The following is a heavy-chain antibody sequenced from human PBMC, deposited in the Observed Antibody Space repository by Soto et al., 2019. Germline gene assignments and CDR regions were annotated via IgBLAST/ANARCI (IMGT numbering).Heavy chain of an antibody. D-gene: IGHD3-9*01. CDR3: ARVVRYFDTPYDMDV. J-gene: IGHJ6*02. CDR1: GFTFSNYA. Sequence: EVQLLESGEGLVQPGGSLKLSCAASGFTFSNYAMSWVRQAPGKGLEWVSGIGSSGSNTYYADSVKGRFTISRDNSKNTLFLQRNSIRADDTAEYYCARVVRYFDTPYDMDVWGQGNTVTVSS. V-gene: IGHV3-23*01. CDR2: IGSSGSNT.